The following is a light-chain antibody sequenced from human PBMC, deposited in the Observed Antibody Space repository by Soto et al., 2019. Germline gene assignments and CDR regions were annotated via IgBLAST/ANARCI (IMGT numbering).Light chain of an antibody. CDR1: QSISIW. V-gene: IGKV1-5*01. Sequence: DIQMTQSPSTLSASVGDRVTITCRASQSISIWLAWYQQKPGKAPNLLIYDASTLEGGVPSRFSGSGSGTEFTLTISSLQPDDFATYYGQQYSNSPWTFGHGTKVEIK. J-gene: IGKJ1*01. CDR3: QQYSNSPWT. CDR2: DAS.